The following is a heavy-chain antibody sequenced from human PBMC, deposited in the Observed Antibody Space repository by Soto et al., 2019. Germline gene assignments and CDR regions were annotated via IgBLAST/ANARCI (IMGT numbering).Heavy chain of an antibody. Sequence: VKVSCKVSGYTLTELSMHWVRQAPGKGLEWMGGFDPEDGETIYAQKFQGRVTMAQDTSTDTAYMELSSVTAADTAVYYCARDRRGYSYGYPPYYYYYDMDVWGQGTTVTVSS. CDR1: GYTLTELS. J-gene: IGHJ6*02. V-gene: IGHV1-24*01. D-gene: IGHD5-18*01. CDR3: ARDRRGYSYGYPPYYYYYDMDV. CDR2: FDPEDGET.